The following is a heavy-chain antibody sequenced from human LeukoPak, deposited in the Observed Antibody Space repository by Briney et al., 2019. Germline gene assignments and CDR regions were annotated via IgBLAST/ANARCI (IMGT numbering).Heavy chain of an antibody. D-gene: IGHD3-10*01. Sequence: GGSLRLSCAASGFIFSNHWMHWVRQAPGKGLMWVSRINADGSNTRYAGSVKGRFTISRDNAKNTLYLQMNSLRAEDTAVYYCTREVLNAFDSWGQGTLVTVSS. V-gene: IGHV3-74*01. CDR1: GFIFSNHW. CDR2: INADGSNT. J-gene: IGHJ3*02. CDR3: TREVLNAFDS.